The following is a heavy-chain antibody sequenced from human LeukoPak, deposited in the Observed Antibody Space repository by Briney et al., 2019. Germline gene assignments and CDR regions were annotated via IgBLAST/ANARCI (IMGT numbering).Heavy chain of an antibody. V-gene: IGHV3-53*01. J-gene: IGHJ4*02. Sequence: PGGSLRLSCAASGFTVSSNYMTWVRQAPGKGLEWVSVIYSDGTTYYADSVKGRFTISRDNSKNTLYLQMSSPRADDTAVYYCAREPGYSYGAFDYWGQGALVTVSS. CDR3: AREPGYSYGAFDY. CDR2: IYSDGTT. D-gene: IGHD5-18*01. CDR1: GFTVSSNY.